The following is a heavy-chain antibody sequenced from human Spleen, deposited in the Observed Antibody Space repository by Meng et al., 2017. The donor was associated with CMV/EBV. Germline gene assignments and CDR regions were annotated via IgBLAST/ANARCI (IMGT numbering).Heavy chain of an antibody. CDR3: ARGWSIGTDY. CDR2: IYTSGSN. CDR1: GGSISSYY. V-gene: IGHV4-4*07. Sequence: QVQLQWSGQGLVKPSKTLSLTFPVSGGSISSYYWSWIRQPAGKGLEWIGRIYTSGSNNYNPSLKSRVTMSVDTSKNQFSLKLSSVTAADTAVYYCARGWSIGTDYWGQGTLVTASS. J-gene: IGHJ4*02. D-gene: IGHD6-13*01.